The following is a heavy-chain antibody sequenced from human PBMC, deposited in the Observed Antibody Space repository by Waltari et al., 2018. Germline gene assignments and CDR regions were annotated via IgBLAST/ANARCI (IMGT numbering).Heavy chain of an antibody. D-gene: IGHD2-15*01. CDR1: GGSISSGGYY. Sequence: QVQLQESGPGLVKPSQTLSLTCTVSGGSISSGGYYWSWIRQHPGKGLEWIGYIYYSGSTYYNPSLKSRVTIAGDTSKNPFSLKLSSVTAADTAVYYWARDDCSGGSCYSGDSSAPFGYWGQGTLVTVSS. V-gene: IGHV4-31*03. J-gene: IGHJ4*02. CDR3: ARDDCSGGSCYSGDSSAPFGY. CDR2: IYYSGST.